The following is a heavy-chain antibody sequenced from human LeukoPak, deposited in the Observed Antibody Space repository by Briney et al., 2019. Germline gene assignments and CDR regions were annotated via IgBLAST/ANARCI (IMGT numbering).Heavy chain of an antibody. CDR1: GGTFSSYA. CDR2: INAGNGNT. D-gene: IGHD3-16*01. CDR3: ARGRGTLDY. J-gene: IGHJ4*02. Sequence: GASVKVSCKASGGTFSSYAISWVRQAPGQGLEWMGWINAGNGNTKYSQKFQGRVTMTRNTSISTAYMELSSLRSEDTAVYYCARGRGTLDYWGQGTLVTVSS. V-gene: IGHV1-8*02.